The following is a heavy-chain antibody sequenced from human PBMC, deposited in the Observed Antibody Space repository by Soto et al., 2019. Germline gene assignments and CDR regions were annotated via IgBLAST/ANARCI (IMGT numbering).Heavy chain of an antibody. V-gene: IGHV1-2*02. J-gene: IGHJ5*02. Sequence: ASVKVSCKASGYTFTGYYMHWVRQAPGQGLEWMGWINPNSGGTNYAQEFQGRVTMTRDTSISTAYMELSRLRSDDTAVYYCASSTSSGWYEEVWFDPWGQGTLVTVSS. CDR1: GYTFTGYY. CDR3: ASSTSSGWYEEVWFDP. CDR2: INPNSGGT. D-gene: IGHD6-19*01.